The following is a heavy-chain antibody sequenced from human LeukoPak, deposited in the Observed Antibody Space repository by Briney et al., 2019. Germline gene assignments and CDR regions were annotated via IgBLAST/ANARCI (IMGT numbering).Heavy chain of an antibody. V-gene: IGHV3-48*03. CDR2: ISSTGSTI. J-gene: IGHJ3*01. D-gene: IGHD3-22*01. CDR1: GFTFRTYE. CDR3: ARGGNIGYNYNAFDL. Sequence: GGYLRLSCAASGFTFRTYEMNWVRQAPRKGLEWISYISSTGSTIYEDSVKGRFTISRDNTKNSLFLQMNSLRAEDKAVYYCARGGNIGYNYNAFDLWGQGTMVTVSS.